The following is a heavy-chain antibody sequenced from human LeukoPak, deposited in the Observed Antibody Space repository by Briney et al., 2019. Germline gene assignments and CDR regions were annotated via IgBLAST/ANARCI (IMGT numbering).Heavy chain of an antibody. CDR3: ARGTKMATMYYFDY. CDR2: IIPIFGTA. J-gene: IGHJ4*02. CDR1: GYSFSSFG. D-gene: IGHD5-24*01. V-gene: IGHV1-69*13. Sequence: ASVKVSCRTSGYSFSSFGISWLRQAPGQGLEWMGGIIPIFGTANYAQKFQGRVTITADESTSTAYMELSSLRSEDTAVYYCARGTKMATMYYFDYWGQGTLVTVSS.